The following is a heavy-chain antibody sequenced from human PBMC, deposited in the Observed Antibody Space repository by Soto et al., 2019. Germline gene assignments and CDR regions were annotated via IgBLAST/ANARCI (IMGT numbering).Heavy chain of an antibody. CDR1: GVSFSGYY. J-gene: IGHJ4*02. D-gene: IGHD3-3*01. V-gene: IGHV4-34*01. CDR2: INHSGST. Sequence: SETLSLTCAVYGVSFSGYYWSWIRQPPGKGLEWIGEINHSGSTNYIPSLKSRVTISLDTSKNQFSLKLSSVTAADTAVYYCARAGEYDFCINLRAAPHNYLDFWCQGTSVTVSS. CDR3: ARAGEYDFCINLRAAPHNYLDF.